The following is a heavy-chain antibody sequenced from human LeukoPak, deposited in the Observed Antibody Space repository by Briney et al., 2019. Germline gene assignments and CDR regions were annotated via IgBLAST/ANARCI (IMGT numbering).Heavy chain of an antibody. V-gene: IGHV4-4*07. CDR1: GDSISYYY. D-gene: IGHD6-13*01. CDR2: ISTSGTT. Sequence: SETLSLTCTVSGDSISYYYWSWIRQPAGKGLEWIGRISTSGTTNYNPSLKSRVTISVDTSKNQFSLKLSSVTAADTAVYYCARESSDKYSSSWTNYYYYYMDVWGKGTTVTVSS. CDR3: ARESSDKYSSSWTNYYYYYMDV. J-gene: IGHJ6*03.